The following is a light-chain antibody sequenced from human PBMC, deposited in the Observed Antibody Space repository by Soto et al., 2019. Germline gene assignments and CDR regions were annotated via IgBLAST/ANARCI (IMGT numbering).Light chain of an antibody. J-gene: IGLJ2*01. V-gene: IGLV2-23*01. CDR1: SSDVGSYNL. Sequence: QSALTQPASVSGSPGQSITISCTGTSSDVGSYNLVSWYQQHPGKAPKLMIYEGNKRPSGVSNRFSGSKSDNTASLTISGLQAEDEADYYCCSYAGSSTFYVVFGGGTKLTVL. CDR2: EGN. CDR3: CSYAGSSTFYVV.